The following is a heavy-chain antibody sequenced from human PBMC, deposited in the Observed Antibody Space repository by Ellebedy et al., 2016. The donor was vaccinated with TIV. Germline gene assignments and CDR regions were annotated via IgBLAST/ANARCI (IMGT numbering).Heavy chain of an antibody. CDR2: IYPGDSDT. CDR1: GYSFTSYW. V-gene: IGHV5-51*01. Sequence: GESLKISCKGSGYSFTSYWIGWVRQMPGKGLEWMGIIYPGDSDTRYSPSFQGQVTISADKSISTAYLQWSSLKASDTAMYYCARTVILTGRYYYYGMDVWGQGTTVTVSS. D-gene: IGHD3-9*01. J-gene: IGHJ6*02. CDR3: ARTVILTGRYYYYGMDV.